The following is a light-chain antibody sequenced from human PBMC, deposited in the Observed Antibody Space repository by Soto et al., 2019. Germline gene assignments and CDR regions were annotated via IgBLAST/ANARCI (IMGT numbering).Light chain of an antibody. Sequence: EIVLTQSPATLSLSPGERATLSCRASQSVSSFLAWYQQKPGQAPRLLIYDASNRATGIPARFSGSGSGTDFTLTISSLEPEDCAVYSWQQRINWLTFGGGTKVEIK. J-gene: IGKJ4*01. CDR3: QQRINWLT. CDR2: DAS. CDR1: QSVSSF. V-gene: IGKV3-11*01.